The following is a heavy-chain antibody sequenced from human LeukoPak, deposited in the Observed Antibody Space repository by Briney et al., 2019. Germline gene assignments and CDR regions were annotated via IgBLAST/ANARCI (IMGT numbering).Heavy chain of an antibody. Sequence: GASVKVSCKAPGYTFTSYDFNWVRQATGQRPGWMGRMSPNSGDTGYAQKFQDRVTMTRNTSISAAYMELSSLRSDDTAVYYCARGPPNWGYDYWGPGTLVTVSS. CDR1: GYTFTSYD. J-gene: IGHJ4*02. V-gene: IGHV1-8*01. CDR2: MSPNSGDT. D-gene: IGHD7-27*01. CDR3: ARGPPNWGYDY.